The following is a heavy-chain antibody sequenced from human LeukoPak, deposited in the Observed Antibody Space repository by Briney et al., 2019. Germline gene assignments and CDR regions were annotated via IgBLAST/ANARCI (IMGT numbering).Heavy chain of an antibody. J-gene: IGHJ5*02. V-gene: IGHV1-24*01. Sequence: LGASEKVSCKVSGYTLTDLSMHWVRQAPGRGLEWMGGSDPENGETIYAQKFQGRVTMTEDTSADTAYMELSSLRSEDTAVYYCAIVGYHNSGTLSWFDPWGQGTVVTVSS. CDR3: AIVGYHNSGTLSWFDP. CDR2: SDPENGET. D-gene: IGHD3-10*01. CDR1: GYTLTDLS.